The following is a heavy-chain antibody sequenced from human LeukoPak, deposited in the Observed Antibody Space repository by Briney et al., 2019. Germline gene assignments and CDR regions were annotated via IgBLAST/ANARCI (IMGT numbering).Heavy chain of an antibody. CDR1: GGSISGYY. V-gene: IGHV4-34*01. Sequence: SETLSLTCTVSGGSISGYYWSWIRQPPGKGLEWIGEINHSGSTNYNPSLKSRVTISVDTSKNQFSLKLSSVTAADTAVYYCARVKGNFDYWGQGTLVTVSS. D-gene: IGHD3-10*01. CDR3: ARVKGNFDY. CDR2: INHSGST. J-gene: IGHJ4*02.